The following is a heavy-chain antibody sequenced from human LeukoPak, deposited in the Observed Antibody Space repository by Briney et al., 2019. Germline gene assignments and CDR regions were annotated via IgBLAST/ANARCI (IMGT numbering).Heavy chain of an antibody. CDR1: GYTFTSYA. CDR2: INAGNGNT. CDR3: AHAMRFGSYFDY. V-gene: IGHV1-3*01. D-gene: IGHD3-10*01. Sequence: ASVKVSCKASGYTFTSYAMHWVRQAPGQRLEWMGWINAGNGNTKYSQKFQGRVTITWDTSASTAYMELSSLRSEDTAVYYCAHAMRFGSYFDYWGQGTLVTVSS. J-gene: IGHJ4*02.